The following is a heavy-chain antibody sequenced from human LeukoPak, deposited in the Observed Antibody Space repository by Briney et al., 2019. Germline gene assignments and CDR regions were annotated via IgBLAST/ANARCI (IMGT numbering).Heavy chain of an antibody. V-gene: IGHV3-23*01. CDR1: GFTFSSYA. CDR3: AKDRVGAMLYFDD. J-gene: IGHJ4*02. CDR2: LGGSGVTT. Sequence: SGGSLRLSCAASGFTFSSYAMSWVRQAPGKGLEWVSALGGSGVTTYYADSVKGRFTITRDNSENTLYLQLNSLRAEDTAIYYCAKDRVGAMLYFDDWGQGTLVTVSS. D-gene: IGHD1-26*01.